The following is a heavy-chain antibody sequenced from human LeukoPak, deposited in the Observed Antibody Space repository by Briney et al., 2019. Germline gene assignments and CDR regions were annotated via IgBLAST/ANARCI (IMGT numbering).Heavy chain of an antibody. V-gene: IGHV3-7*01. D-gene: IGHD3-10*01. CDR2: IKQDGSEK. CDR3: ARGGGRNYYGSGSYYKLFDY. Sequence: GGSLRLSCAASGFTFSSYWMSWFRQAPGKGLEWVANIKQDGSEKYYVDSVKGRFTISRDNAKNSLYLQMNSLRAEDTAVYYCARGGGRNYYGSGSYYKLFDYWGQGTLVTVSS. J-gene: IGHJ4*02. CDR1: GFTFSSYW.